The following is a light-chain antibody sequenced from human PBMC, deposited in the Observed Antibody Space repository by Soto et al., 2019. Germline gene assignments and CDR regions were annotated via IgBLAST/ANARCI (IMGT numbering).Light chain of an antibody. J-gene: IGKJ1*01. V-gene: IGKV1-39*01. CDR2: SAS. Sequence: DIQMTQSPSSLSASVGDRGTITCRASRSINTYVNWYQQRPGKAPELLIYSASSLHTGVPSRFSGSGAGTDFTCTSHSSFPEDFSSYYCQQTYRTQRTFGQGTKVDIK. CDR1: RSINTY. CDR3: QQTYRTQRT.